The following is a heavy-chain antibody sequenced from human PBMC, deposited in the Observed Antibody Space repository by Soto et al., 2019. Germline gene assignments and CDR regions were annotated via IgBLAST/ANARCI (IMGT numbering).Heavy chain of an antibody. CDR3: ARGVGSSWYFSYFDY. CDR2: IYYGST. D-gene: IGHD6-13*01. Sequence: QVQLQESGPGLVKPSQTLSLTCTVSAGGSISSGDSYWSWIRQHPGKGPEYIGHIYYGSTYYNPSLKSRVSISVDTSKNQFSLNLNSVTAADTAVYYCARGVGSSWYFSYFDYWGQGTLVSVSS. V-gene: IGHV4-31*03. CDR1: AGGSISSGDSY. J-gene: IGHJ4*02.